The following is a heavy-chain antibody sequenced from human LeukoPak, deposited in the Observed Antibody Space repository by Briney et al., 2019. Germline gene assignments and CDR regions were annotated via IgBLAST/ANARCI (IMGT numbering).Heavy chain of an antibody. CDR3: AKGLSGTIFGVVTNFDY. V-gene: IGHV3-23*01. CDR2: ISGSGGST. CDR1: GFTFSSYA. D-gene: IGHD3-3*01. J-gene: IGHJ4*02. Sequence: PGGSLRLSCAASGFTFSSYAMSWVRQAPGKGLEWVSAISGSGGSTYYADSVKGRFTISRDNSKNTLYLQMNSLRVEDTAVYYCAKGLSGTIFGVVTNFDYWGQGTLVTVSS.